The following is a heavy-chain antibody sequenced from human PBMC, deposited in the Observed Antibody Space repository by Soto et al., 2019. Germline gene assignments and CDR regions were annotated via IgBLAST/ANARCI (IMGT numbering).Heavy chain of an antibody. J-gene: IGHJ4*01. Sequence: QVQMQESGSGLVKPAQTLSLTCTGSGVALSTGGYSWSWIRQPPGKGLEWIGYAYYAGPAYYNPSLRSRVTISLDRSKNQFSLKVSSVTAADTAVYYCARSLRRASVYDFWGQGAPVTVSS. CDR2: AYYAGPA. CDR3: ARSLRRASVYDF. CDR1: GVALSTGGYS. D-gene: IGHD3-16*01. V-gene: IGHV4-30-2*01.